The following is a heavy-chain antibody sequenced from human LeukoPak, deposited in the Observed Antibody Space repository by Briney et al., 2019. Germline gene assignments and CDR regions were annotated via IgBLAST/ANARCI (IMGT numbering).Heavy chain of an antibody. CDR3: ARDHDYVWGSYRSPLVFDY. V-gene: IGHV3-53*01. D-gene: IGHD3-16*02. CDR2: IYSGGST. Sequence: GGSLRLSCAASGFTVSSNYMSWVRQAPGKGLEWVSVIYSGGSTYYADSVKGRFTISRDNSKNTLYLQMNSLRAEDTAVYYCARDHDYVWGSYRSPLVFDYWGQGTLVTVSS. CDR1: GFTVSSNY. J-gene: IGHJ4*02.